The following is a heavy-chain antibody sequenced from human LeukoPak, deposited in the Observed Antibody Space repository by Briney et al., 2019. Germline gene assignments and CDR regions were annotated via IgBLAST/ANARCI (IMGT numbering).Heavy chain of an antibody. CDR2: INSDGSST. Sequence: PGGSLRLSCAASGFTFRSYWMHWVRQAPGKGLVWVSRINSDGSSTSYADSVKGRFTISRDNAKNTLYLQMNSPRAEDTAVYYCARDRGGSYDPYFDYWGQGTLVTVSS. CDR1: GFTFRSYW. J-gene: IGHJ4*02. D-gene: IGHD1-26*01. CDR3: ARDRGGSYDPYFDY. V-gene: IGHV3-74*01.